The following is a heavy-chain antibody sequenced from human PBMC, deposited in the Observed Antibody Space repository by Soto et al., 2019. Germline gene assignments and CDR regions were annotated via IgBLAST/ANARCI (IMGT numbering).Heavy chain of an antibody. CDR3: ARDQGGGGEL. Sequence: EVQLVESGGGLVQPGGSLRLSCAASGFTFSSYDMHWVRHATGKGLEWVSAIGTAGDTYSPGSVKGRFTISRENAKNSVFLQMNSPRAGEPAVYYWARDQGGGGELWGQGTLVTVSS. CDR2: IGTAGDT. J-gene: IGHJ4*02. D-gene: IGHD1-7*01. V-gene: IGHV3-13*01. CDR1: GFTFSSYD.